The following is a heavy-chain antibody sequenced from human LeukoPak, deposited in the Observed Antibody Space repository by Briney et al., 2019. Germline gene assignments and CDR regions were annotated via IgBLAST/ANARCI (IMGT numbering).Heavy chain of an antibody. CDR2: ISFDGANK. V-gene: IGHV3-30*04. J-gene: IGHJ4*02. CDR3: ARGRAGVAAAGFDY. Sequence: PGRSLRLSCATSGFSFSMSAMHWVRLAPGKGLEWVAGISFDGANKFSGDSVKGRFSISRDNSKNSLYLQMNSLGLDEAAVYFCARGRAGVAAAGFDYRGQGTLVTVSS. D-gene: IGHD6-13*01. CDR1: GFSFSMSA.